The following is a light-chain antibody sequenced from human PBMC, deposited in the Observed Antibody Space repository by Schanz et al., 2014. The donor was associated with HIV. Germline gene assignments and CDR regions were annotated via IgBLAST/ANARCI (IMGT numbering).Light chain of an antibody. J-gene: IGLJ2*01. V-gene: IGLV2-14*03. CDR1: SSDVGGYNY. Sequence: QSALTQPASVSESPGQSITIPCTGTSSDVGGYNYVSWYQQHPGKAPKVLIYDVNNRPSGVSSRFSASKSANTASLTISGLQPEDEAHYYCSSYTETDTLLFGGGTKVTVL. CDR3: SSYTETDTLL. CDR2: DVN.